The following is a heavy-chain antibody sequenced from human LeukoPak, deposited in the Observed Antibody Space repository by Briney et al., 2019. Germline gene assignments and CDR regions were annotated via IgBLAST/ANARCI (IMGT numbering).Heavy chain of an antibody. CDR1: GDSVSTYH. CDR3: ASAGY. J-gene: IGHJ4*02. CDR2: IHYSGST. Sequence: PSETLSLTCTVYGDSVSTYHWNWLRQPPGKGLEWIGNIHYSGSTNFNASLKSRVTISRDPSKKQFSLNLRSVTAADTAVYYCASAGYWGQGILVTVSS. V-gene: IGHV4-59*08.